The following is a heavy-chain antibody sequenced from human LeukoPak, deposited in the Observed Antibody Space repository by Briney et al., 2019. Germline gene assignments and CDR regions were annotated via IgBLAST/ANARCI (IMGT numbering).Heavy chain of an antibody. CDR3: TGGFYFDY. V-gene: IGHV3-7*04. CDR1: GFTVSSNY. Sequence: GGSLRLSCAASGFTVSSNYMSWVRQAPGKGLEWVANIKQHGSEKYYIDSVKGRFTISRDNAKNSLYQQMNSLRAEDTAVYYCTGGFYFDYWGQGSLVTVSS. J-gene: IGHJ4*02. CDR2: IKQHGSEK.